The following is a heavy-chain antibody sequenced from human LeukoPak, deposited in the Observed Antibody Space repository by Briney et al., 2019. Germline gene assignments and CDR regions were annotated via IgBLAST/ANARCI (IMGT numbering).Heavy chain of an antibody. CDR3: ARVPHAMVRGVIITEFYFDY. V-gene: IGHV3-21*01. CDR2: ISSSSNYI. CDR1: GLTFSSYS. J-gene: IGHJ4*02. Sequence: GGSLRLSCAASGLTFSSYSMNWVRQAPGKGLEWVSSISSSSNYIYYADSVKGRFTISRDNAKNSLYLQMNSLGAEDTAVYYRARVPHAMVRGVIITEFYFDYWGQGTLVTVSS. D-gene: IGHD3-10*01.